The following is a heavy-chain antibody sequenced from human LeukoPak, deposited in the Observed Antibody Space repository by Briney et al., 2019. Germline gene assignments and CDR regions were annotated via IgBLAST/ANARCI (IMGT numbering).Heavy chain of an antibody. CDR2: IIPIFGTA. CDR1: GGTFSSYA. V-gene: IGHV1-69*06. J-gene: IGHJ6*03. Sequence: GASVKVSCKASGGTFSSYAISWVRQAPGQGLEWMGGIIPIFGTANYAQKFQGRVTITADKSTSTAYMELSSLRSEDTAVYYCARRREPRGYYYYMDVWGKGTTVTVSS. D-gene: IGHD1-26*01. CDR3: ARRREPRGYYYYMDV.